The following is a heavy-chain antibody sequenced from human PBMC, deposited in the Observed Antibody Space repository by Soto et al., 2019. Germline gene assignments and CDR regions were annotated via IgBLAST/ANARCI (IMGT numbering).Heavy chain of an antibody. D-gene: IGHD1-26*01. CDR3: AREPVAEVGATRGFDY. CDR1: GFTFSDYY. Sequence: QVQLVESGGGLVKPGGSLRLSCAASGFTFSDYYMSWIRQAPGKGLEWVSYISSSGSTIYYADSVKGRFTISRDNAKNSMYMEMNRLRAEDTAVYYCAREPVAEVGATRGFDYWGQGTLVTVSS. V-gene: IGHV3-11*01. CDR2: ISSSGSTI. J-gene: IGHJ4*02.